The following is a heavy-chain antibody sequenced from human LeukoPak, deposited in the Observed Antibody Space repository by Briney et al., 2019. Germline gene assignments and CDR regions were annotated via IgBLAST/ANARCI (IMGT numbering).Heavy chain of an antibody. Sequence: QPGGSLRLSCAASGFTFSNYAMNWVPQAPGKGRVWVSGVGGSGGRTYYAAPVKGRFTIPRDNSKNTLYLQMDSLRAEDTAVYYCAKDRRYCSSTSCYGHFDYWGQGTLATVSS. CDR3: AKDRRYCSSTSCYGHFDY. CDR2: VGGSGGRT. V-gene: IGHV3-23*01. J-gene: IGHJ4*02. D-gene: IGHD2-2*01. CDR1: GFTFSNYA.